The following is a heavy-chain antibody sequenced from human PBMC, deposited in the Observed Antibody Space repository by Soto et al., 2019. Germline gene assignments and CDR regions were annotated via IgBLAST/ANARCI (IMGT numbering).Heavy chain of an antibody. CDR1: GFTFSTYG. CDR3: ARDPYYGAIDY. J-gene: IGHJ4*02. Sequence: PGGSLRLSCAASGFTFSTYGMHWVRQAPGKGLEWVAIIWNDGSNRYYADSVKGRFTISRDNSKNRLYLQMNSLRAEDTAVFYCARDPYYGAIDYWGRGTLVTVSS. CDR2: IWNDGSNR. D-gene: IGHD3-10*01. V-gene: IGHV3-33*01.